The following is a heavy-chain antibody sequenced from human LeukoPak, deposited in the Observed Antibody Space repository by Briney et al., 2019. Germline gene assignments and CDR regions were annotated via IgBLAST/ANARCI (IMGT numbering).Heavy chain of an antibody. CDR3: ARAYCSSTSCYTFVFDY. D-gene: IGHD2-2*02. Sequence: GSLRLSCAASGFPFSSYWMSWVRQAPGKGLEWVANIKQDGSEKYYVDSVKGRFTISRDNAKNSLYLQMNSLRAEDTAVYYCARAYCSSTSCYTFVFDYWGQGTLVTVSS. V-gene: IGHV3-7*04. CDR1: GFPFSSYW. CDR2: IKQDGSEK. J-gene: IGHJ4*02.